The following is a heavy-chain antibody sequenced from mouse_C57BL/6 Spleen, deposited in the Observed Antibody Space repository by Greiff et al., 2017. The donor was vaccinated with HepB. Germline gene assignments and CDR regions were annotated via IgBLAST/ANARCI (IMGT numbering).Heavy chain of an antibody. CDR1: GYTFTDYN. V-gene: IGHV1-18*01. CDR2: INPNNGGT. J-gene: IGHJ4*01. CDR3: ARDDGYYEGAMDY. D-gene: IGHD2-3*01. Sequence: EVKLMESGPELVKPGASVKIPCKASGYTFTDYNMDWVKQSHGKSLEWIGDINPNNGGTIYNQKFKGKATLTVDKSSSTAYMELRSLTSEDTAVYYCARDDGYYEGAMDYWGQGTSVTVSS.